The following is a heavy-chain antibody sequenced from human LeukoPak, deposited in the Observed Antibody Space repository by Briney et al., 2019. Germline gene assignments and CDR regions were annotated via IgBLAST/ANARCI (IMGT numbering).Heavy chain of an antibody. CDR3: ARAHCSSTSCPTRLYYYMDV. CDR1: GGSISSGDYY. J-gene: IGHJ6*03. V-gene: IGHV4-30-4*08. D-gene: IGHD2-2*01. Sequence: SETLSLTCTVSGGSISSGDYYWSWIRQPPGKGLEWIGYIYYSGSTYYNPSLKSRVTISVDTSKNQFSLKLSSVTTADTAVYYCARAHCSSTSCPTRLYYYMDVWGKGTTVTVSS. CDR2: IYYSGST.